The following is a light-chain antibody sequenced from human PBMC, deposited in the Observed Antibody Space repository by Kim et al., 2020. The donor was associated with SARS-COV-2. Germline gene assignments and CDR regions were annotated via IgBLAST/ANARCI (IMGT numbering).Light chain of an antibody. Sequence: PGETCTPTSGSSAGAVTRGHHPFCVQQKPGEAPRTLIYDASNTHPWTPARLSGSLLGGKAALTLSGALPEDEAEYYCLLYYNGHRVFGRGTQLTVL. CDR2: DAS. J-gene: IGLJ2*01. V-gene: IGLV7-46*01. CDR1: AGAVTRGHH. CDR3: LLYYNGHRV.